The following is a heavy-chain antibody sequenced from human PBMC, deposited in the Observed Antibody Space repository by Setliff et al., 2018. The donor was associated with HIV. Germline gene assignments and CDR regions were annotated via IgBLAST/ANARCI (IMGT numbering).Heavy chain of an antibody. Sequence: ASVKVSCKASGGTFSRYPISWVRQAPGQGLEWMGWIIPIFGTANYPENFQGRVTITADESSSTAYMDLSSLRSEDTAVYYCARDRTPSYYNFWSGPGALDIWGQGTMVTVSS. CDR1: GGTFSRYP. V-gene: IGHV1-69*13. CDR2: IIPIFGTA. CDR3: ARDRTPSYYNFWSGPGALDI. D-gene: IGHD3-3*01. J-gene: IGHJ3*02.